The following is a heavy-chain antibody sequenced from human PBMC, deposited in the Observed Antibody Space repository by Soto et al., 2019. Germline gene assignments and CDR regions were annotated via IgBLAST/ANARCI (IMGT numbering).Heavy chain of an antibody. CDR2: MYYSGGT. V-gene: IGHV4-39*01. CDR3: ARRERSRWDNWFDP. CDR1: GGSISSSSYC. J-gene: IGHJ5*02. D-gene: IGHD6-13*01. Sequence: SETLSLTCTVSGGSISSSSYCWGWIRQPPGKGLDWIGSMYYSGGTYYNPSLKSRVTIYVDTSKNQFSLKQSSVPAADTAVYYCARRERSRWDNWFDPWGQGTLVTVSS.